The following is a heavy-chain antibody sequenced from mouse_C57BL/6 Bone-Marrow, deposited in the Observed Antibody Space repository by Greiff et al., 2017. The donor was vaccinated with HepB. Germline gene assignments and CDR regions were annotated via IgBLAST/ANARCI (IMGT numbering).Heavy chain of an antibody. D-gene: IGHD1-1*01. CDR2: INPNNGGT. V-gene: IGHV1-18*01. CDR3: ARGTVVATSRYFDY. J-gene: IGHJ2*01. Sequence: SGPELVKPGASVKIPCKASGYTFTDYNMDWVKQSHGKSLEWIGDINPNNGGTIYNQKFKGKATLTVDKSSSTAYKELRSLTSEDTAVYYCARGTVVATSRYFDYWVQGTTLTVSS. CDR1: GYTFTDYN.